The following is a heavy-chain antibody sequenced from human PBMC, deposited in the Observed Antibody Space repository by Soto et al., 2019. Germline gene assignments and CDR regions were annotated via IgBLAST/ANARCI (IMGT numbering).Heavy chain of an antibody. Sequence: EVHVLESGGDLVQPGGSLRLTCAVSGFTFTTSSINWVRQAPGKGLEWVSSISGNGYTTYDADSVTGRFTISTDNSKSMVFLQMNSLRVEDTALYYCAKGVEHSTADAFETWGQGTMVTVSS. D-gene: IGHD5-18*01. V-gene: IGHV3-23*01. CDR2: ISGNGYTT. CDR3: AKGVEHSTADAFET. J-gene: IGHJ3*02. CDR1: GFTFTTSS.